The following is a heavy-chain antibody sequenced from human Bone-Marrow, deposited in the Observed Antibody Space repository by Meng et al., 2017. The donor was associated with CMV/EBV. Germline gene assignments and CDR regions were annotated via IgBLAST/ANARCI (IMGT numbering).Heavy chain of an antibody. D-gene: IGHD6-19*01. V-gene: IGHV6-1*01. Sequence: VSSNSAGWNWIRQSPSRGLEWLGRTYYRSKWYNDYAVSVKSRITINPDTSKNQFSLQLNSVTPEDTAVYYCARDRFKWLVPQGWFDPWGQGTLVTVSS. CDR1: VSSNSAG. CDR2: TYYRSKWYN. J-gene: IGHJ5*02. CDR3: ARDRFKWLVPQGWFDP.